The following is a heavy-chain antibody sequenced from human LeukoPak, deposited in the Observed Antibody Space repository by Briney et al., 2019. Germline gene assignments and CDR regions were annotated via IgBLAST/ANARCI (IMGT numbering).Heavy chain of an antibody. V-gene: IGHV1-18*01. CDR3: ATVERAAHSSSSIGAFDI. J-gene: IGHJ3*02. CDR2: ISAYNGNT. D-gene: IGHD6-6*01. Sequence: GASVKVSCKASGYTFTSYGISWVRQAPGQGLEWMGWISAYNGNTNYAQKLQGRVTMTTDTSTSTAYMELRSLRSDDTAVYYCATVERAAHSSSSIGAFDIWGQGTMVTVSS. CDR1: GYTFTSYG.